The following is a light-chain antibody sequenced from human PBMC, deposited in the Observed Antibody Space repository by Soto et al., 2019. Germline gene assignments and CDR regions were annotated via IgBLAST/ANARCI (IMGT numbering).Light chain of an antibody. J-gene: IGKJ4*01. CDR3: QQLRSYPLS. V-gene: IGKV1-9*01. CDR1: QGISDY. Sequence: DIQLTLSPSFLSASVGDRVTITCRASQGISDYLAWYQQEPGKAPKVLIYITSTLQSGVPSRFSGSGSGTEFTLTISSLQPEDSATYYCQQLRSYPLSFGGGTKVDIK. CDR2: ITS.